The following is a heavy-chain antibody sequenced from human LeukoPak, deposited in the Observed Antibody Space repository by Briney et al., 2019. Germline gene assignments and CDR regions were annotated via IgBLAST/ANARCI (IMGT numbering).Heavy chain of an antibody. CDR3: ARDLGRGFFNGMDV. CDR2: IYYSGST. D-gene: IGHD3-3*01. J-gene: IGHJ6*02. V-gene: IGHV4-59*01. CDR1: GGSISSYY. Sequence: SETLSLTCTVSGGSISSYYWSWIRQPPGKGLEWIGYIYYSGSTNYNPSLKSRVTISEDTSKNQFSLKLSSVTAADTAVYYCARDLGRGFFNGMDVWGQGTTVTVSS.